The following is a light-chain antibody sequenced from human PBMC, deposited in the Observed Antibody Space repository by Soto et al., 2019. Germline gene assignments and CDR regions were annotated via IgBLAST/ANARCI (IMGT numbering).Light chain of an antibody. Sequence: QSGLTQPASVSGSPGQSITISCTGTSSDVGAYKYVSWYQHYPGKAPKVIIYEVSNRPSGISNRFSGSKSGNTASLTISRLQTEDEADYYCSSYTSRSTVIFGGGTKVTVL. J-gene: IGLJ2*01. CDR1: SSDVGAYKY. CDR2: EVS. CDR3: SSYTSRSTVI. V-gene: IGLV2-14*01.